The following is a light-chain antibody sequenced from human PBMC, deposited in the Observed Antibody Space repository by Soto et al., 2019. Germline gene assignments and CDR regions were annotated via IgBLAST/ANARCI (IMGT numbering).Light chain of an antibody. J-gene: IGKJ5*01. Sequence: EIVLTQSPGTLSLSPGERTTLSCRASESISSYYLAWYQQKPGQAPRLLIYGTYNRASGTPARFSGSGSGTKFTLSIRSLQSEDFAVYYCQQYNNWPITFGQGTRLEIK. CDR3: QQYNNWPIT. V-gene: IGKV3D-15*01. CDR2: GTY. CDR1: ESISSY.